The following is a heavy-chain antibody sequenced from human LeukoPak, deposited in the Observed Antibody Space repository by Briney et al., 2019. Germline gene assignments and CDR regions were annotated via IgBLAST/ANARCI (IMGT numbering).Heavy chain of an antibody. J-gene: IGHJ6*03. Sequence: PSETLSLTCTVSGGSISSYYWSWIRQPPGKGLEWIGYIYHSGSTYYNPSLKSRVTISVDRSKNQFSLKLSSVTAADTAVYYCAREGWRADHYMDVWGKGTTVTVSS. V-gene: IGHV4-59*12. CDR2: IYHSGST. CDR1: GGSISSYY. D-gene: IGHD3-3*01. CDR3: AREGWRADHYMDV.